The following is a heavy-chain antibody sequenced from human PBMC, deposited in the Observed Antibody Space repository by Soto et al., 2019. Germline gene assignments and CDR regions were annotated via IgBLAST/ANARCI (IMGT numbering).Heavy chain of an antibody. CDR1: GFTFSNAW. Sequence: EVQLVESGGGLVKPGGSLRLSCAASGFTFSNAWMSWVRQAPGKGLEWVGRIKSKTDGGTTDYAAPVKGRFTISRDDSKNTLYLQMNSLKTEDTAVYYCTTDPLNLDIVAPTLKRSAYWGQGTLVTVSS. CDR2: IKSKTDGGTT. D-gene: IGHD5-12*01. J-gene: IGHJ4*02. CDR3: TTDPLNLDIVAPTLKRSAY. V-gene: IGHV3-15*01.